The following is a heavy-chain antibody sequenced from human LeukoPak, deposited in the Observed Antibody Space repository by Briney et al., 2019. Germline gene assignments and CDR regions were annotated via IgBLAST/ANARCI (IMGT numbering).Heavy chain of an antibody. Sequence: ASVKVSCKASGYTFTSYDINWVRQATGQGLEWMGWMSPNSGNTGFVQKFQGRVNMTRNTSIRTAYMELSSLRSEDTAVYYCARGDSGSYSDYWGQGTLVTVSS. CDR1: GYTFTSYD. CDR3: ARGDSGSYSDY. CDR2: MSPNSGNT. J-gene: IGHJ4*02. D-gene: IGHD1-26*01. V-gene: IGHV1-8*01.